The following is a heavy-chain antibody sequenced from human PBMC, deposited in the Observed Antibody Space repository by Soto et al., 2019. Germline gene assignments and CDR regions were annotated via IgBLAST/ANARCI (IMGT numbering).Heavy chain of an antibody. J-gene: IGHJ4*02. CDR3: ARVGKYCSGGSCYSIYFDY. D-gene: IGHD2-15*01. CDR1: GGSISSYY. Sequence: ETLSLTCSVSGGSISSYYWSWIRQPPGKGLEWIGYIHYSGSTNYNPSLKSRVTISVDTSKNQFSLKLSSVTAADTAVYYCARVGKYCSGGSCYSIYFDYWGQGTLVTVSS. V-gene: IGHV4-59*01. CDR2: IHYSGST.